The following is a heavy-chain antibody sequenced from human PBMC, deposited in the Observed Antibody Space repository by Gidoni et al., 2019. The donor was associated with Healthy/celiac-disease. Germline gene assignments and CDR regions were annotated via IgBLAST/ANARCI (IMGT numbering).Heavy chain of an antibody. CDR3: AKLGSYDILTGYLDWFDP. CDR1: GFTFSSYA. V-gene: IGHV3-23*01. Sequence: EVQLLESGGGLVQPGGSLRLSCAASGFTFSSYAMSWVRQAPGKGLEWVSAISGSGGSTYYADSVKGRFTISRDNSKNTLYLQMNSLRAEDTAVYYCAKLGSYDILTGYLDWFDPWGQGTLVTVSS. D-gene: IGHD3-9*01. J-gene: IGHJ5*02. CDR2: ISGSGGST.